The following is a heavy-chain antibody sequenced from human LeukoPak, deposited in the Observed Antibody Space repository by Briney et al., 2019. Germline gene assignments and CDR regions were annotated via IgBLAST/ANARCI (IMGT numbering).Heavy chain of an antibody. V-gene: IGHV3-48*01. J-gene: IGHJ4*02. CDR3: ASHSGYGTIDY. D-gene: IGHD5-12*01. Sequence: PGGSLRLSCAASGFTFSTYTMNWVRQAPGKGLEWVSYISSSTSTIYYADSVKGRFTISRDNSKNTLYLQMNSLRAEDTAVYYCASHSGYGTIDYWGQGTLVTVSS. CDR2: ISSSTSTI. CDR1: GFTFSTYT.